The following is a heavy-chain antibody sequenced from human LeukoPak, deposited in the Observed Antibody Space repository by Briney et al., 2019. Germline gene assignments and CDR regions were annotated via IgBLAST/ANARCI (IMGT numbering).Heavy chain of an antibody. Sequence: PGGSLRLSCAASGFTFDDNGMSWVRQAPGKGLEWVSGINWSGGSTGYADSVKGRFTISRDNAKNSLYLQMNSLRAEDTAVYYCARVVWGWDTAMPTPFDYWGQGTLVTVSS. CDR1: GFTFDDNG. CDR3: ARVVWGWDTAMPTPFDY. J-gene: IGHJ4*02. V-gene: IGHV3-20*04. CDR2: INWSGGST. D-gene: IGHD5-18*01.